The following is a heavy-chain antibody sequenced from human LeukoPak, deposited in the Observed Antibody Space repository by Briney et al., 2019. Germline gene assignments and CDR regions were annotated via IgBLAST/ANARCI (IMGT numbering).Heavy chain of an antibody. CDR2: IIPILGIA. CDR1: GGTFSSYA. CDR3: ARGGSDIVATTLDY. J-gene: IGHJ4*02. Sequence: SVKVSCKASGGTFSSYAISWVRQAPGQGLEWMGRIIPILGIANYAQKFQGRVTITADKSTSTAYMELSSLRSEDTAVYYCARGGSDIVATTLDYWGQGTLVTVSS. V-gene: IGHV1-69*04. D-gene: IGHD5-12*01.